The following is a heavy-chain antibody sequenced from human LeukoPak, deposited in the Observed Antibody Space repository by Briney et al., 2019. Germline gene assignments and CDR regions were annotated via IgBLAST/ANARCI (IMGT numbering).Heavy chain of an antibody. CDR1: GYTFTSYG. Sequence: ASVKVSCKASGYTFTSYGISWVRQAPGQGLEWMGWISAYNGNTNYAQKLQGRVTMTTDTSTSTAYMELRSLRSDDTAVYYCARVRGCYSMYYFDYWGQGTLVTVSS. CDR3: ARVRGCYSMYYFDY. CDR2: ISAYNGNT. J-gene: IGHJ4*02. D-gene: IGHD3-10*01. V-gene: IGHV1-18*01.